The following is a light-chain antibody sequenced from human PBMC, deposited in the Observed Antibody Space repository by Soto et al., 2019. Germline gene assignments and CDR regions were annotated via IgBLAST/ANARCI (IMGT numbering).Light chain of an antibody. Sequence: VLTQPPSASGTPGQRVTISCSGSSSNIESNTVYWYQQLPGMAPRLLIHTNDRRPSGVPDRFSGSKSGTSASLAISGLQSEDEADYYCLAWDDSLNGNLFGTGTKVTV. CDR3: LAWDDSLNGNL. J-gene: IGLJ1*01. V-gene: IGLV1-44*01. CDR2: TND. CDR1: SSNIESNT.